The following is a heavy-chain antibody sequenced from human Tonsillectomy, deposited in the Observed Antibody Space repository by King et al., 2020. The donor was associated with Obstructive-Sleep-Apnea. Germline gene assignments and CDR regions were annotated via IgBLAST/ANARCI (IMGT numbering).Heavy chain of an antibody. D-gene: IGHD2-2*01. Sequence: QLVQSGTEVKKPGASVKVSCKASGYTFTGYDFSWVRQAPGQGLEWMGWINGYNGITNYAHNLQGRVTMTTDTSTSTAYMELRSLRSDDTAVYYCARVYSSTLGYFDYWGQGTLVTVSS. J-gene: IGHJ4*02. V-gene: IGHV1-18*01. CDR3: ARVYSSTLGYFDY. CDR2: INGYNGIT. CDR1: GYTFTGYD.